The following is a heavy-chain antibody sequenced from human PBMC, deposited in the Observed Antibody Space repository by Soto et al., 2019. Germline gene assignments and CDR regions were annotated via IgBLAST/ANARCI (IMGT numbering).Heavy chain of an antibody. Sequence: SETLSLTCAVSGGSISSGGYSWSWIRQPPGKGLEWIGYIYHSGSTYYNPSLKSRVAISVDRSKNQISLKLSSVTAADTAVYYCARGMTTVTTFDYWGQGTLVTVSS. CDR3: ARGMTTVTTFDY. CDR2: IYHSGST. CDR1: GGSISSGGYS. V-gene: IGHV4-30-2*01. J-gene: IGHJ4*02. D-gene: IGHD4-17*01.